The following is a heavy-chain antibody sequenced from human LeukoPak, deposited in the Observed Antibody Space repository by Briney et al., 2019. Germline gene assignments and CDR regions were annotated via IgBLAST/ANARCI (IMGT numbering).Heavy chain of an antibody. Sequence: SETLSLTCAVYGGSFSGYYWSWIRQPPGKGLEWIGEINHSGSTNYNPSLKSRVTISLDTSKNQFSLKLSSVTAADTAVYYCARTRTVTAFDIWGQGTMVTVSS. CDR1: GGSFSGYY. D-gene: IGHD4-11*01. CDR3: ARTRTVTAFDI. CDR2: INHSGST. J-gene: IGHJ3*02. V-gene: IGHV4-34*01.